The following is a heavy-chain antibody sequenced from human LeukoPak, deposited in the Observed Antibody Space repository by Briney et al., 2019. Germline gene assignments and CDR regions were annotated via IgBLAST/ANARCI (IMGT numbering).Heavy chain of an antibody. D-gene: IGHD2-15*01. CDR1: GFTFSSYS. V-gene: IGHV3-21*01. CDR2: ISSSSSYI. Sequence: GGSLRLSCAASGFTFSSYSMNWVRQAPGKGLEWVSSISSSSSYIYYADSVKGRFTISRDNVKNSLYLQMNSLRAEDTAVYYCARGNVAVSRDYWGQGTLATVSS. J-gene: IGHJ4*02. CDR3: ARGNVAVSRDY.